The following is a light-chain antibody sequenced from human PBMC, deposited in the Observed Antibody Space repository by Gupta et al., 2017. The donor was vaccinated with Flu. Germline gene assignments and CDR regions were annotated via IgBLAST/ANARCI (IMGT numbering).Light chain of an antibody. J-gene: IGKJ3*01. CDR1: QSLLHSNGYNY. V-gene: IGKV2-28*01. CDR2: LGS. CDR3: RQALQAPHT. Sequence: DIVMTPSPLSLPVTPGEPASISCRSSQSLLHSNGYNYLDWYLQKPGQSPQLLIYLGSNRASGVPDRFSGSGSGTDFTLKISRGEAEDVGVYYCRQALQAPHTFGHGTKVDIK.